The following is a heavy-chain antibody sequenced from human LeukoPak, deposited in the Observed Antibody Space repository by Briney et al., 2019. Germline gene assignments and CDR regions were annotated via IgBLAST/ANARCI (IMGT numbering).Heavy chain of an antibody. D-gene: IGHD6-13*01. CDR2: INHSGST. V-gene: IGHV4-39*07. Sequence: SETLSLTCTVSGGSISSSSYYWGWIRQPPGKGLEWIGEINHSGSTNYNPSLKSRVTISVDTSKNQFSLKLSSVTAADTAVYYCARGIAAARRGPWFDPWGQGTLVTVSS. J-gene: IGHJ5*02. CDR1: GGSISSSSYY. CDR3: ARGIAAARRGPWFDP.